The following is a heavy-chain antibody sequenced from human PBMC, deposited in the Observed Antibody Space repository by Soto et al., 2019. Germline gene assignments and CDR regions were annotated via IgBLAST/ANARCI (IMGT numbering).Heavy chain of an antibody. CDR3: AADCTNGVCYNANHYFYYGMDV. V-gene: IGHV1-58*01. D-gene: IGHD2-8*01. CDR2: IVVGSGNT. CDR1: GFTFTSSA. J-gene: IGHJ6*02. Sequence: SVKVSCKASGFTFTSSAVQWVRQARGQRLEWIGWIVVGSGNTNYAQKFQERVTITRDMSTSTAYMELSSLRSEDTAVYYCAADCTNGVCYNANHYFYYGMDVWGQGTTVTVSS.